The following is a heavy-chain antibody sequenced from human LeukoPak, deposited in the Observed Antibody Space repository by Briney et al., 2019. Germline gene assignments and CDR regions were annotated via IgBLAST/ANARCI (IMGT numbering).Heavy chain of an antibody. J-gene: IGHJ5*02. Sequence: PSETLSLTCAVYGGTFSGYYWSWIRQPPGKGLEWIGEINHSGNTNYNPSLKSRLTISVDTSNNQFSLKLSSVTAADTAVYYCAGPMIRGVKWFDPWGQGTLVTVSS. D-gene: IGHD3-10*01. CDR3: AGPMIRGVKWFDP. CDR1: GGTFSGYY. V-gene: IGHV4-34*08. CDR2: INHSGNT.